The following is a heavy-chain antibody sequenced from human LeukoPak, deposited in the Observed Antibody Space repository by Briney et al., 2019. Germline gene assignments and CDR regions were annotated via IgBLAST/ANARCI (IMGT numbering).Heavy chain of an antibody. J-gene: IGHJ4*02. V-gene: IGHV5-51*01. Sequence: GESLKISCEASGYRFTTYWIGWVRQMPAKGLEWMGIIYPGDSDTRYSPSFQGQVTISADKSISTAYLQLSSLKASDTAMYYCARRTTSSWYDFDYWGQGTLVTVSS. CDR2: IYPGDSDT. D-gene: IGHD6-13*01. CDR3: ARRTTSSWYDFDY. CDR1: GYRFTTYW.